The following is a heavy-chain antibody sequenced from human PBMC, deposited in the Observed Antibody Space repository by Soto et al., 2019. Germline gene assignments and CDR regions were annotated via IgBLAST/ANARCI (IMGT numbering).Heavy chain of an antibody. J-gene: IGHJ6*02. CDR2: IYYSGST. Sequence: SETLSLTCTVSGGSISSYYWSWIRQPPGKGLEWIGYIYYSGSTNYNPSLKSRVTISVDTSKNQFSLKLSSVTAADTAVYYCARAIGYGDYEAAGLYYYYGMDVWGQGTTVTVSS. CDR1: GGSISSYY. D-gene: IGHD4-17*01. V-gene: IGHV4-59*01. CDR3: ARAIGYGDYEAAGLYYYYGMDV.